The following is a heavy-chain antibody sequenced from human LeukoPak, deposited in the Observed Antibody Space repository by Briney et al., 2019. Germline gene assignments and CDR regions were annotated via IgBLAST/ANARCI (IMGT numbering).Heavy chain of an antibody. CDR3: ARDVAGPSVH. Sequence: GGSLRLSCAASGFTFSSYAMNWVRQAPDKGLEWVAVISYDGSNKYYADSVKGRFTISRDNSKNTLYLQMNSLRAEDTAVYYCARDVAGPSVHWGQGTLVTVAS. V-gene: IGHV3-30-3*01. CDR2: ISYDGSNK. CDR1: GFTFSSYA. D-gene: IGHD6-13*01. J-gene: IGHJ1*01.